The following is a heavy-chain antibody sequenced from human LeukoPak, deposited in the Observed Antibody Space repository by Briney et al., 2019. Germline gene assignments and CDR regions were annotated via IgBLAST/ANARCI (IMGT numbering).Heavy chain of an antibody. V-gene: IGHV1-69*05. CDR2: IIPIFGTA. D-gene: IGHD3-22*01. Sequence: SVKVSCKASGGTFSSCAISWVRQAPGQGLEWMGRIIPIFGTANYAQKFQGRVTITTDESTSTAYMELSSLRSEDTAVYYCARGPPDLSGYSDYWGQGTLVTVSS. CDR1: GGTFSSCA. CDR3: ARGPPDLSGYSDY. J-gene: IGHJ4*02.